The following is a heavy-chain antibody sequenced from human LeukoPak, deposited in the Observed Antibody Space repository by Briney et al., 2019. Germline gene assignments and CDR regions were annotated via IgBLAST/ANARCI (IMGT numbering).Heavy chain of an antibody. D-gene: IGHD3-3*01. Sequence: GGSLRLSCAASGFIFSNYGMNWVRQAPGKGLEWVSSISSSSSYIYYADSVKGRFTISRDNAKNSLYLQMNSLRAEDTAVYYCARGYYDFWSGYYTGGYFDYWGQGTLVTVSS. V-gene: IGHV3-21*01. CDR2: ISSSSSYI. CDR3: ARGYYDFWSGYYTGGYFDY. J-gene: IGHJ4*02. CDR1: GFIFSNYG.